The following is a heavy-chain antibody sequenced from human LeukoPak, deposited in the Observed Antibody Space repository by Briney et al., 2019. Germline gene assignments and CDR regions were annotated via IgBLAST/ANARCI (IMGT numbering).Heavy chain of an antibody. V-gene: IGHV4-34*01. Sequence: SETLSLTCAVYGGSFRGYYWSWIRQPPGKGLEWIGEINFGGSINYTPSLKSRVTISVDTSKHQFSLKLNSVTSADTAVYYCARDARYYDNSGYYYFDYWGRGTLVTVSS. CDR2: INFGGSI. CDR1: GGSFRGYY. CDR3: ARDARYYDNSGYYYFDY. D-gene: IGHD3-22*01. J-gene: IGHJ4*02.